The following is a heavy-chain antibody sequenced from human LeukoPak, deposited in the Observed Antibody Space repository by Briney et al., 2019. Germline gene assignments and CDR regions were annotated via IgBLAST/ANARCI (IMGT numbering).Heavy chain of an antibody. CDR2: ISSSGSTI. V-gene: IGHV3-11*01. Sequence: KPGGSLRLSCAASGFTFSDYYMSWIRQAPGKGLEWVSYISSSGSTIYYADSVKGRFTISRDNAKNSLYLQMNSLRAEDTAVYYCATSPCTSSGCYYYYGMDVWGQGTTVTVSS. D-gene: IGHD3-22*01. J-gene: IGHJ6*02. CDR3: ATSPCTSSGCYYYYGMDV. CDR1: GFTFSDYY.